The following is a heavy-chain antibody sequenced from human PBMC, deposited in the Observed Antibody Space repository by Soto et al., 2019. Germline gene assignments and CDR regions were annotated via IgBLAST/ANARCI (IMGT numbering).Heavy chain of an antibody. V-gene: IGHV1-69*19. CDR3: ARAAGVRALVVPAGIRPYYYGMDV. D-gene: IGHD2-2*02. CDR2: IIPIFGTA. J-gene: IGHJ6*02. CDR1: GGTFSSYA. Sequence: QVQLVQSGAEVKKPGSSVKVSCKASGGTFSSYAISWVRQAPGQGLEWMGGIIPIFGTANYAQKFQGRVTIRAHDSTSTAYRERSSVRSEDTAVYYCARAAGVRALVVPAGIRPYYYGMDVWGQGTTVTVSS.